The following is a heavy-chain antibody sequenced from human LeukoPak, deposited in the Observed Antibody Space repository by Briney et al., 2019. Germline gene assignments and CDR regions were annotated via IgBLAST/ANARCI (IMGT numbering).Heavy chain of an antibody. J-gene: IGHJ4*02. D-gene: IGHD2-8*01. Sequence: GGSLRLSCAAPGFTFSSYCMSWVRQAPGKGLEWVSDISGSGGSTYYADSVKGRFTISRDNSKNTLYLRMDALGADDTAIYYCAKARETNGFYRYFDYWGQGTLVTVSS. CDR3: AKARETNGFYRYFDY. CDR1: GFTFSSYC. CDR2: ISGSGGST. V-gene: IGHV3-23*01.